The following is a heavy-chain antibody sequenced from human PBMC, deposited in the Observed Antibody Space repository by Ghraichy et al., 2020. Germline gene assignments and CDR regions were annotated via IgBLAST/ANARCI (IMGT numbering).Heavy chain of an antibody. CDR2: ISHDGNSK. CDR3: ARASECTGGRCYLHDGFDI. Sequence: GGSLRLSCAASGFSFRTYAMNWVRQAPGKGLEWVAVISHDGNSKYHADSVKGRFNISRDNSRNTMYLQMSSLRPDDTAMYYCARASECTGGRCYLHDGFDIWGPGTVVTVST. V-gene: IGHV3-30-3*01. CDR1: GFSFRTYA. J-gene: IGHJ3*02. D-gene: IGHD2-8*02.